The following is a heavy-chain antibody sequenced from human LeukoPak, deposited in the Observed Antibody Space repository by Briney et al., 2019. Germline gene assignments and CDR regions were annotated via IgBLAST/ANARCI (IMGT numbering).Heavy chain of an antibody. CDR3: APEEYHLAYGSGSYYSGMDV. V-gene: IGHV3-48*03. CDR2: ISSSGSTI. CDR1: GFTFSSYE. J-gene: IGHJ6*02. Sequence: GGSLRLSCAASGFTFSSYEMNWVRQAPGKGLEWVSYISSSGSTIYYADSVKGRFTISRDNAKNSLYLQMNSLRAEDTAVYYCAPEEYHLAYGSGSYYSGMDVWGQGTTVTVSS. D-gene: IGHD3-10*01.